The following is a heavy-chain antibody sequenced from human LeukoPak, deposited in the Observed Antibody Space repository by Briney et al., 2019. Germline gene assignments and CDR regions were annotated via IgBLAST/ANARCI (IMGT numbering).Heavy chain of an antibody. CDR1: GDSVSSNNGD. V-gene: IGHV6-1*01. D-gene: IGHD6-19*01. CDR2: TYYRSKWYN. J-gene: IGHJ4*02. CDR3: ARDLGNTGWYTFDY. Sequence: KTSQTLSLTCAISGDSVSSNNGDWNWIRQSSSRGLEWLGRTYYRSKWYNDYAVSVHGRITINPDTSKNQFSLQLNSVTPEDTAVYYCARDLGNTGWYTFDYWGQGTLVTVSS.